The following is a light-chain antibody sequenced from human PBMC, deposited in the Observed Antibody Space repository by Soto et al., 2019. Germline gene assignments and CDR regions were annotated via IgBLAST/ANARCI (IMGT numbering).Light chain of an antibody. J-gene: IGKJ2*01. V-gene: IGKV1-9*01. CDR2: AAS. CDR3: QQLNSYPPT. CDR1: QGVSGY. Sequence: DIQLTQSPSFLSASVGDRVTITCRASQGVSGYLAWYQQKPGKAPKLLIFAASTLETGVPSRFSGSGSGTEFTLTISSLQPEDFATYYCQQLNSYPPTFGKGTKLEIK.